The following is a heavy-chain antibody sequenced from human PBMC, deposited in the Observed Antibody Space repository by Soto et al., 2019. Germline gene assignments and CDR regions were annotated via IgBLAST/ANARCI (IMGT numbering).Heavy chain of an antibody. CDR1: GFSLSTSGMC. CDR2: IDWDDDK. CDR3: ARAGGDIVVVPADYRGGYYYGMDV. J-gene: IGHJ6*02. Sequence: SGPTLVNPTQTLTLTCTFSGFSLSTSGMCVSWIRQPPGKALEWLALIDWDDDKYYSTSLKTRLTISKDTSKNQVVLTMTNMDPVDTATYYCARAGGDIVVVPADYRGGYYYGMDVWGQGTTVTVSS. D-gene: IGHD2-2*01. V-gene: IGHV2-70*01.